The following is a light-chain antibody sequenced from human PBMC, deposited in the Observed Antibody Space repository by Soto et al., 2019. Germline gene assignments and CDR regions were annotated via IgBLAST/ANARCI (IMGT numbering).Light chain of an antibody. CDR3: QHRSNWPPFT. J-gene: IGKJ3*01. V-gene: IGKV3-11*01. CDR2: DAS. CDR1: QSVSSY. Sequence: EIVLTQSPATLSLSPGERATLSCRASQSVSSYLAWYQQKPGKAPRLLIYDASNRATGIPARFSGSGSGTDFTLTISSLEPEDFAVYYCQHRSNWPPFTFGPGTKVDIK.